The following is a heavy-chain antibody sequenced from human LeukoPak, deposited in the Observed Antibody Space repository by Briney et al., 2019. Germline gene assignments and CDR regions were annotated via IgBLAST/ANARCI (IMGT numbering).Heavy chain of an antibody. CDR2: IYPGDSDT. J-gene: IGHJ6*02. CDR1: GSSFTSYW. Sequence: GASLQISCKGSGSSFTSYWIGWVRQLPGKGLEWMGIIYPGDSDTRYSPSFQGQVTISADKSISTAYLQWSSLKASDTAMYYCARLPTVTTSNYYGMDVWGQGTTVTGSS. D-gene: IGHD4-17*01. V-gene: IGHV5-51*01. CDR3: ARLPTVTTSNYYGMDV.